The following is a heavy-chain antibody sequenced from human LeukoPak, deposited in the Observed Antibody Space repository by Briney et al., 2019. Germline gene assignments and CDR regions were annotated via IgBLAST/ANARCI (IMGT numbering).Heavy chain of an antibody. CDR3: ARVRGGSGSCRSWFDP. J-gene: IGHJ5*02. Sequence: SETLSLTCTVSGGSISSSSYYWGWIRQPPGKGLEWIGSIYYSGSTYYNPSLKSRVTISVDTSKNQFSLKLSSVTAADTAVYYCARVRGGSGSCRSWFDPWGQGTLVTVSS. V-gene: IGHV4-39*07. CDR2: IYYSGST. D-gene: IGHD3-10*01. CDR1: GGSISSSSYY.